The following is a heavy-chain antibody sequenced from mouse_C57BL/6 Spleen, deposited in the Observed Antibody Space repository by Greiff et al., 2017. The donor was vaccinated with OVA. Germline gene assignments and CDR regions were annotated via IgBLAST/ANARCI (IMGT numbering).Heavy chain of an antibody. CDR1: GYTFTSYW. D-gene: IGHD2-3*01. CDR2: IDPSDSYT. V-gene: IGHV1-50*01. CDR3: ARVMVTTGEAWFAD. J-gene: IGHJ3*01. Sequence: QVQLQQPGAELVKPGASVKLSCKASGYTFTSYWMQWVQQRPGPGLEWIGEIDPSDSYTNYNQKFKCQVTLTVDPSSSTAYMQLSSLTSEDSAVYYCARVMVTTGEAWFADWGQGTLVTVSA.